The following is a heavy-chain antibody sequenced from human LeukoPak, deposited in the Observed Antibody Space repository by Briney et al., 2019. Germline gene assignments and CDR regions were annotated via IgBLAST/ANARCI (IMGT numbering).Heavy chain of an antibody. CDR2: IYYSGST. CDR3: ARIRDGYNDAYDI. D-gene: IGHD5-24*01. V-gene: IGHV4-39*07. J-gene: IGHJ3*02. Sequence: KASETLSLTCTVSGGSISSSSYYWGWIRQPPGKGLEWIGSIYYSGSTYYNPSLKSRVTISVDTSKNQFSLKLSSETAADTAVYYCARIRDGYNDAYDIWGQGTMVTVSS. CDR1: GGSISSSSYY.